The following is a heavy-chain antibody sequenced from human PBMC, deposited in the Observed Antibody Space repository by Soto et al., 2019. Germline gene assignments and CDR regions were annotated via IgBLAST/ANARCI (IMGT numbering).Heavy chain of an antibody. J-gene: IGHJ4*02. D-gene: IGHD6-6*01. CDR3: ARPLLGSIGHDY. CDR2: IYHTGST. CDR1: GGSISSGDYY. V-gene: IGHV4-30-4*01. Sequence: LSLTCSVSGGSISSGDYYWNWIRQPPGKGLEWIAYIYHTGSTYYNPSLQSRVTISMDMSKNQFSLKLSSVTAADTAVYYCARPLLGSIGHDYWGQGTLVTVSS.